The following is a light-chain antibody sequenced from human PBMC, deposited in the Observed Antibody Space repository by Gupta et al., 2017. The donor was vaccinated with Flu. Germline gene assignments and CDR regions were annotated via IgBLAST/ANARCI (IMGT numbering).Light chain of an antibody. CDR3: QQANSCPYT. CDR1: QGISTW. CDR2: GAS. J-gene: IGKJ2*01. Sequence: QLTQSPSAVSASVGDGVTITCRPSQGISTWLAWYQQKPGKAPKLLIFGASSVQSGVPARFRGSGSGTDFNLTITGLQPEDSATYFCQQANSCPYTFGQGTKLEIK. V-gene: IGKV1-12*01.